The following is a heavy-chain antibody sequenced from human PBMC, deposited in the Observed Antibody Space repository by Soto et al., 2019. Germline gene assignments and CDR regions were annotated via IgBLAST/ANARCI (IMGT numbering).Heavy chain of an antibody. Sequence: APVKVSCKASGYSFTNNDVSWVRQATGQGLEWMGWMNPGSGDTGYAQKFQGRVTMTRDISTATAYMELSSLRSDDTATYYCARMATFGSLNWFDPWGQGVLVTVSS. CDR3: ARMATFGSLNWFDP. V-gene: IGHV1-8*01. CDR2: MNPGSGDT. D-gene: IGHD3-16*01. J-gene: IGHJ5*02. CDR1: GYSFTNND.